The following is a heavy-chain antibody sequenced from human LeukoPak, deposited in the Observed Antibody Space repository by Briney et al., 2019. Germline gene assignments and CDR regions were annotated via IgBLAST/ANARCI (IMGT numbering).Heavy chain of an antibody. Sequence: SETLSLTCAVYGGSFSGYYWSWIRQPPGKGLEWIGEINHSGSTNYNPSLKSRVTISVDTSKNQFSLKLSSVTAADTAVYYCARAIPHYYYGSGSYYTYYFDYWGQGTLVTVSS. CDR3: ARAIPHYYYGSGSYYTYYFDY. V-gene: IGHV4-34*01. CDR2: INHSGST. J-gene: IGHJ4*02. D-gene: IGHD3-10*01. CDR1: GGSFSGYY.